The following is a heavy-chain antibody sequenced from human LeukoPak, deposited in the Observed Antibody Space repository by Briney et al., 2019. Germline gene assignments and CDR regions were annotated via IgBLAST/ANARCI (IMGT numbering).Heavy chain of an antibody. CDR3: ASSQVAFGGVIVYYYYYGMDV. CDR1: GFTFSSYA. V-gene: IGHV3-23*01. D-gene: IGHD3-16*02. Sequence: PGGSLRLSCAASGFTFSSYAMSWVRQAPGKGLEWVSAISGSGGSTYYADSVKGRFTISRDNSKNTLYLQMNSLRAEDTAVYYCASSQVAFGGVIVYYYYYGMDVWGQGTTVTVSS. CDR2: ISGSGGST. J-gene: IGHJ6*02.